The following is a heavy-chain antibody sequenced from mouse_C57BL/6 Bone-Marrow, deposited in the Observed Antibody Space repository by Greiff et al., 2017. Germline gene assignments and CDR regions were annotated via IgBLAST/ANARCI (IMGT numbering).Heavy chain of an antibody. CDR1: GYTFTDYY. V-gene: IGHV1-26*01. CDR3: ARDDGYPAWFAY. J-gene: IGHJ3*01. D-gene: IGHD2-3*01. CDR2: SNPNNGGT. Sequence: EVQLQQSGPELVKPGASVKISCKASGYTFTDYYMNWVKQSHGKSLEWIGDSNPNNGGTSYNQKFKGKATLTVDRSSSTAYMELRSLASEDSAVDYCARDDGYPAWFAYWGQGTLVTVSA.